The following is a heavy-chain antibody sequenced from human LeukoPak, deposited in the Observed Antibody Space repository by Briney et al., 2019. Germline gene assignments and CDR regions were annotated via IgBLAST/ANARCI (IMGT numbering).Heavy chain of an antibody. J-gene: IGHJ5*02. D-gene: IGHD2-21*02. CDR2: ISGSGGST. CDR1: GFTFSSHA. Sequence: GGSLRLSCAASGFTFSSHAMSWVRQAPGKGLEWVSAISGSGGSTYYADSVKGRFTISRDNSKNTLYLQMNSLRAEDTAVYYCAKGDGQYNWFDPWGQGTLVTVSS. V-gene: IGHV3-23*01. CDR3: AKGDGQYNWFDP.